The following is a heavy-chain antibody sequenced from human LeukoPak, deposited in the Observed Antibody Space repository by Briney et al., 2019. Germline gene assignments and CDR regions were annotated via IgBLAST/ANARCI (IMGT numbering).Heavy chain of an antibody. CDR2: ISSSGSTI. CDR3: ARVYYYDSSGENFDY. CDR1: GFTFSDYY. Sequence: PGGSLRLSCAASGFTFSDYYMSWIRQAPGKGLEWVSYISSSGSTIYYADSVKGRFTISRDNAKNSLYLQMNSLRAEDTAVYYCARVYYYDSSGENFDYWGQGTLVTVSS. D-gene: IGHD3-22*01. J-gene: IGHJ4*02. V-gene: IGHV3-11*04.